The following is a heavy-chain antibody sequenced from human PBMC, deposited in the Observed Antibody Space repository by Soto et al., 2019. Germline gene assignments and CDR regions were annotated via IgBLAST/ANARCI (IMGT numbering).Heavy chain of an antibody. Sequence: QVQLQESGPGLVKPSQTLSLTCTVSAGSIGSGFYYWSWIRPHPGKGLEWIGYIYSRGNTYYNPSLKSRVTISLDTSDNQYSLTLSSVTAADTAVYYCARGTYYFNMDVWCKGTTGTVSS. CDR2: IYSRGNT. CDR1: AGSIGSGFYY. CDR3: ARGTYYFNMDV. J-gene: IGHJ6*03. V-gene: IGHV4-31*03.